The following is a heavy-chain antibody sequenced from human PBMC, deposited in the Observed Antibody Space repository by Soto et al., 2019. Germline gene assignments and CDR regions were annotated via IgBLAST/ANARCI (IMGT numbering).Heavy chain of an antibody. J-gene: IGHJ5*02. CDR2: IYWNDNK. V-gene: IGHV2-5*01. D-gene: IGHD4-17*01. Sequence: QLTLKESGPTLVKHTQTLTLTCTFSGFSFSTSGVGVGCIRQPPGKALEWLALIYWNDNKRYSPSLRSRPTITKDTSKNQVVLTMTNMDPVDTATYYFARSDYGDFVGWIDPWGQGTLVTVSS. CDR1: GFSFSTSGVG. CDR3: ARSDYGDFVGWIDP.